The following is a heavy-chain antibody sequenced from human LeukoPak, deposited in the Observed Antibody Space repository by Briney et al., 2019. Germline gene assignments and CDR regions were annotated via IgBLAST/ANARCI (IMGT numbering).Heavy chain of an antibody. Sequence: GGSLRLSCAASGFTFSSYSMHWVRQAPGKGLEFVSAISSNGRRTYYANSVKGRFTISRDNAKKSLYLQMNSLRDEDTAVYYCTRDFFAFGGVIALLDYWGRGTLVTVSS. D-gene: IGHD3-16*02. CDR3: TRDFFAFGGVIALLDY. CDR1: GFTFSSYS. CDR2: ISSNGRRT. V-gene: IGHV3-64*01. J-gene: IGHJ4*02.